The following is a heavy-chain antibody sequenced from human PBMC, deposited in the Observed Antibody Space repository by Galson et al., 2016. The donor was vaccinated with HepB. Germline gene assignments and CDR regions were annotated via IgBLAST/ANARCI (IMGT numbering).Heavy chain of an antibody. CDR1: GFTFTDAW. D-gene: IGHD2-15*01. J-gene: IGHJ4*02. CDR2: IKSNADGGTT. Sequence: SLRLSCAASGFTFTDAWMNWVRQAAGKGLEWVGRIKSNADGGTTHYAAPVKGRFTISRDDSKNTLYLHMNSLQADDTAVYYCFTVPEEYSGYCSGGTCYDPDYWGQGTLVTVSS. CDR3: FTVPEEYSGYCSGGTCYDPDY. V-gene: IGHV3-15*07.